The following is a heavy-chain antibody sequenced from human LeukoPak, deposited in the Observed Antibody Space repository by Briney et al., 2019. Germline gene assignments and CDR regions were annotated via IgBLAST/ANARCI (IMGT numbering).Heavy chain of an antibody. J-gene: IGHJ4*02. D-gene: IGHD6-13*01. V-gene: IGHV4-61*01. Sequence: ETRSPTWSLAGGSASSGISYWSWIRHPPGEGLEWIAFIADSGGSNYNPSLRGRVTISLDTSKNQFSLRLTAVAAADTAVYYCARVRAAGTGPDYWGQGTLVTVSS. CDR1: GGSASSGISY. CDR3: ARVRAAGTGPDY. CDR2: IADSGGS.